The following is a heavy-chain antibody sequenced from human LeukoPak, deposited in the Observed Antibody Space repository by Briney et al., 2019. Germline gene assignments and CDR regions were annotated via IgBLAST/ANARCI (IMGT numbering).Heavy chain of an antibody. J-gene: IGHJ4*02. CDR1: GFTFGDYA. Sequence: GGSLRLSCTASGFTFGDYAMSWGRQAPAKGLGWVGFIRSKSYGGTTEYAASVKGRFTISRDDSKSIAYLQMNSLKTEDTAVYYCTVLIGYCSSTSCSNLDSWGQGTLVTVSS. V-gene: IGHV3-49*04. D-gene: IGHD2-2*01. CDR3: TVLIGYCSSTSCSNLDS. CDR2: IRSKSYGGTT.